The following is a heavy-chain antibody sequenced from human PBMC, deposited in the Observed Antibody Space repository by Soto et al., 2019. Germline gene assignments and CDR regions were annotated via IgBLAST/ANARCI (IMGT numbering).Heavy chain of an antibody. Sequence: QVQLVQSGAEVKKPGSSVKVSCKASGDTFSSYAFSWVRQAPGQGLEWMGGIIPIFGTADYAQRFQGRVTITADESTGTAYMELSSLRSEDTAVYYCVSPPREYYYYGMDVWGQGTTVTVSS. J-gene: IGHJ6*02. CDR2: IIPIFGTA. CDR3: VSPPREYYYYGMDV. CDR1: GDTFSSYA. V-gene: IGHV1-69*12.